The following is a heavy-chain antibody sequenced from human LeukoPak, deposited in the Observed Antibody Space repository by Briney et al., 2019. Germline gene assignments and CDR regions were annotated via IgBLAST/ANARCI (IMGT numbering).Heavy chain of an antibody. CDR3: ARGAVRYSSSSRVLDY. V-gene: IGHV3-21*01. CDR2: ISSSSSYI. CDR1: GFTFSSYS. D-gene: IGHD6-6*01. J-gene: IGHJ4*02. Sequence: GGSLRRSCAASGFTFSSYSMNWVRQAPGKGLEWVSSISSSSSYIYYADSVKGRFTISRDNAKNSLYLQMNSLRAEDTAVYYCARGAVRYSSSSRVLDYWGQGTLVTVSS.